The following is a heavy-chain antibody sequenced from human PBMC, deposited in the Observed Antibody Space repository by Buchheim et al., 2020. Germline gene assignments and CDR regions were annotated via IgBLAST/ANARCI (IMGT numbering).Heavy chain of an antibody. Sequence: EVQLLESGGGLVQPGGSLRLSCAASGFTFSSYAMSWVRQAPGKGLEWVSAISGSGGSTYYADSVKGRFTISRDNSKNTLYLQMNSLRAEDTAVYYCARDFFFPGIAVAGTTGPSDYWGQGTL. CDR3: ARDFFFPGIAVAGTTGPSDY. J-gene: IGHJ4*02. CDR1: GFTFSSYA. D-gene: IGHD6-19*01. V-gene: IGHV3-23*01. CDR2: ISGSGGST.